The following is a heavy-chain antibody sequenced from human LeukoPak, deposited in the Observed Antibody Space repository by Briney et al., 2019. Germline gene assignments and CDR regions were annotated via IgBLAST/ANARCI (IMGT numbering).Heavy chain of an antibody. Sequence: PSETLSLTCAVYGGSFSGYYRSWVRQPPGKGLEWIGEINHSGSTNYNPYLKSRVTISVDTTKNQFSLKLSSVTAADTAVYYCARRRRRYYDILTGPTLGPQIDYWGQGTLVTVSS. D-gene: IGHD3-9*01. V-gene: IGHV4-34*01. J-gene: IGHJ4*02. CDR3: ARRRRRYYDILTGPTLGPQIDY. CDR1: GGSFSGYY. CDR2: INHSGST.